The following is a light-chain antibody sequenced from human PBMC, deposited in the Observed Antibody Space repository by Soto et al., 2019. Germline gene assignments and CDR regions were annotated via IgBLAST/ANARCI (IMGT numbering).Light chain of an antibody. CDR1: QSVSRK. CDR3: QQYNNWPTLT. J-gene: IGKJ4*01. Sequence: EILMTQSQATLSVSPGERATLSCRASQSVSRKLAWYQQKPGQAPRLLIYGASTRATGIPARFSGSGSGTEFTLTISSLKSEDFAVYYCQQYNNWPTLTFGGGTKVDIK. V-gene: IGKV3-15*01. CDR2: GAS.